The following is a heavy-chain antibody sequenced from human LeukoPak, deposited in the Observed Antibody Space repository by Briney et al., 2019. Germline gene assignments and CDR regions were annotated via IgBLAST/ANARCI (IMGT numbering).Heavy chain of an antibody. CDR3: ARAFPGYYFDY. Sequence: GASVKVSCKASGYTFTGYYMHWVRQTPGQGLEWMGWINPNSGGTNYAQKFQGRVTMTRDTSTSTVYMELSSLRSEDTAVYYCARAFPGYYFDYWGQGTLVTVSS. CDR1: GYTFTGYY. CDR2: INPNSGGT. D-gene: IGHD7-27*01. J-gene: IGHJ4*02. V-gene: IGHV1-2*02.